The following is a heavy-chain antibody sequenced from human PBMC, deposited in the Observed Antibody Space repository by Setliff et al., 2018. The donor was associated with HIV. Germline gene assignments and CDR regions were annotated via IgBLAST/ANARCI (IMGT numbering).Heavy chain of an antibody. V-gene: IGHV4-31*03. CDR2: VHHTGTT. CDR1: GVSVSSGGYY. J-gene: IGHJ1*01. Sequence: PSETLSLTCTVSGVSVSSGGYYWSWIRQHPGKGLEWIGDVHHTGTTCLNPSLKSRITISVDTSKNQFSLKLGFVTAADTAVYHCARGESSTWDLAEHFQHWGHGTLVTVSS. CDR3: ARGESSTWDLAEHFQH. D-gene: IGHD2-2*01.